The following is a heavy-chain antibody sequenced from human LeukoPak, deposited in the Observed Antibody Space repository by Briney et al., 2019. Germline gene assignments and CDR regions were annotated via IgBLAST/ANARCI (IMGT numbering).Heavy chain of an antibody. CDR3: ARVYSSGWWGFDP. J-gene: IGHJ5*02. V-gene: IGHV4-34*01. CDR1: GGSFSGYY. CDR2: INHSGST. D-gene: IGHD6-19*01. Sequence: SETLSLTCAVYGGSFSGYYWSWIRQPPGKGLEWIGEINHSGSTNYNPSLKSRVTISVDTSKNQFSLKLSSVTAADTAVYYCARVYSSGWWGFDPWGQGTLVTVSS.